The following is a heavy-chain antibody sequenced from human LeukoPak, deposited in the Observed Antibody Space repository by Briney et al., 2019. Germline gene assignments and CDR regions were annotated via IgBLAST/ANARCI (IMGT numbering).Heavy chain of an antibody. J-gene: IGHJ4*02. Sequence: SETLSLTCNVSGGSISSSSHYWGWIRQPPGKGLEWIGSMYYGGSTYYNPSLKSRVTISVDTSKNQFSLKLSSVTAADTAVYYCARRGPSGRSLDYWGQGTLVTVSS. CDR1: GGSISSSSHY. CDR3: ARRGPSGRSLDY. V-gene: IGHV4-39*01. D-gene: IGHD1-26*01. CDR2: MYYGGST.